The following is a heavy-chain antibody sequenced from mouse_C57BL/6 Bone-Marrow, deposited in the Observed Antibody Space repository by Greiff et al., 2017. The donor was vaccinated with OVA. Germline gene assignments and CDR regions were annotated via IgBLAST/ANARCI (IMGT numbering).Heavy chain of an antibody. CDR2: VYPYNGGT. CDR3: YYYGSSPGWYFDV. CDR1: GFTFTDYY. J-gene: IGHJ1*03. V-gene: IGHV1-36*01. Sequence: VQLKQSGPVLVKPGPSVKISCKASGFTFTDYYMHWVKQSHGKSLEWIGLVYPYNGGTSYNQKFKGKATLTVDTSSSTAYMELNSLTSEDSAVYYCYYYGSSPGWYFDVWGTGTTVTVSS. D-gene: IGHD1-1*01.